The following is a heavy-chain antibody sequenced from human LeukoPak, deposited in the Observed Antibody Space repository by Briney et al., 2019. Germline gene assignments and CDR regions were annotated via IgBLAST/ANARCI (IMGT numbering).Heavy chain of an antibody. D-gene: IGHD2-2*01. CDR1: GGSFSGYH. J-gene: IGHJ5*02. CDR2: INHSGST. CDR3: ARSSNLAYNWFDP. Sequence: SETLSLTCGVHGGSFSGYHWSWIRQPPGKGLEWIGEINHSGSTNYNSSLKSRVTISVDTSKNQLSLKLSSVTAADTAVYYCARSSNLAYNWFDPWGQGTLVTVFS. V-gene: IGHV4-34*01.